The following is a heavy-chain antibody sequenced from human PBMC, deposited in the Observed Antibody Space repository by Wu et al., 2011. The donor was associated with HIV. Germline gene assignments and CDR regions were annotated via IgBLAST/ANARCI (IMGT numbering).Heavy chain of an antibody. CDR3: ARDLEYSTNWGAFDI. V-gene: IGHV1-69*12. CDR1: GGTFSTYA. J-gene: IGHJ3*02. Sequence: QVQLVQSGAEVKKPGSSVKVSCKASGGTFSTYAISWVRQAPGQGPEWMGGIIPIFGTANYAQKFQGRVTITADESTSTAYMELSGLRSEDTAVYYCARDLEYSTNWGAFDIWGQGTMVTVSS. D-gene: IGHD6-13*01. CDR2: IIPIFGTA.